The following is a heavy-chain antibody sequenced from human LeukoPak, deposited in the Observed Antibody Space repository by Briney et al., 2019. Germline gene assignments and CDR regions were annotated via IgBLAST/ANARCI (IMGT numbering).Heavy chain of an antibody. J-gene: IGHJ6*02. CDR2: INHSGST. CDR3: ARAIVVVPAAIPAKYYYYGMDV. Sequence: PSETLSLTCTVSGGSISSYYWSWIRQPPGKGLEWIGEINHSGSTNYNPSLKSRVTISVDTSKNQFSLKLSSVTAADTAVYYCARAIVVVPAAIPAKYYYYGMDVWGQGTTVTVSS. V-gene: IGHV4-34*01. D-gene: IGHD2-2*01. CDR1: GGSISSYY.